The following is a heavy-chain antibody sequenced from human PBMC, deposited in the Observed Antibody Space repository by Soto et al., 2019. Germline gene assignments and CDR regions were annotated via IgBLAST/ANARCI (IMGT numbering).Heavy chain of an antibody. CDR1: GFTFNNYA. V-gene: IGHV3-30-3*01. CDR2: ISFDGSTK. CDR3: ASPRLSSEGTTPSDY. Sequence: QVQLVESGGGVVQPGRSLRLSCAASGFTFNNYAMHWVRQAPGKGLEWVAVISFDGSTKYYEDSVQGRFTISSDNSKNKLDLQMNSLRAEDTAVYYCASPRLSSEGTTPSDYWGQGTLVTVSS. J-gene: IGHJ4*02. D-gene: IGHD1-1*01.